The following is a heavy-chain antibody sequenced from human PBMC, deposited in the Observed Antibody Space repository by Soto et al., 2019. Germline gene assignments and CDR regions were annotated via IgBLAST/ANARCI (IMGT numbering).Heavy chain of an antibody. V-gene: IGHV1-2*04. CDR1: GYTFTGYY. D-gene: IGHD3-22*01. J-gene: IGHJ4*02. CDR2: INPNSGGT. Sequence: GASVKVSCKASGYTFTGYYMHWVRQAPGQGLEWMGWINPNSGGTNYAQKFQGWVTMTRDTSISTAYMELSRLRSDDTAVYYCARASPRDYYDSSGYYRTFDYWGQGTQVTVSS. CDR3: ARASPRDYYDSSGYYRTFDY.